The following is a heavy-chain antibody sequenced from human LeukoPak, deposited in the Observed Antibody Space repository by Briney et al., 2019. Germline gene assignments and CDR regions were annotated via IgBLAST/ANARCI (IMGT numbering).Heavy chain of an antibody. CDR1: GGSISSYY. D-gene: IGHD6-19*01. Sequence: SETLSLTCTVSGGSISSYYWSWIRQPPGKGLEWIGYIYYSGSTNYNPSLKSRVTISVDTSKNQFSLKLSSVTAADTAVYYCARVPTVAGNNWLDPWGQGTLVTVSS. V-gene: IGHV4-59*01. CDR3: ARVPTVAGNNWLDP. J-gene: IGHJ5*02. CDR2: IYYSGST.